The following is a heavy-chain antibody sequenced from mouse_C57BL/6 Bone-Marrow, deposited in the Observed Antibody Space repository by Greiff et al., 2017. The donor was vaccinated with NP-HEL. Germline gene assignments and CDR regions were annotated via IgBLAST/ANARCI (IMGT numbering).Heavy chain of an antibody. CDR3: AREDTTVDFDY. J-gene: IGHJ2*01. V-gene: IGHV1-69*01. Sequence: QVQLQQPGAELVMPGASVKLSCKASGYTFTSYWKHWVKQRPGQGLEWIGEIDPSDSYTNYNQKFKGKSTLTVDKSSSTAYMQLSSLTSEDSAVYYCAREDTTVDFDYWGQGTTLTVSS. CDR1: GYTFTSYW. CDR2: IDPSDSYT. D-gene: IGHD1-1*01.